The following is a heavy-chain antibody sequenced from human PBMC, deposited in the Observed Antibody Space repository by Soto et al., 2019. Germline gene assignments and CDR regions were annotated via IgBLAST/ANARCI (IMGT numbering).Heavy chain of an antibody. J-gene: IGHJ6*02. Sequence: QVQLVQSGDEVRKPGSSVKVSCKASGYIFVNYGIAWVRQAPGQGLEWMGWISPYSGNTHYVSKVQGRLTMTTDTPTSTQYMNLTSLTTAYTAVNYLAMVDNDVTPTPQEVWGQGTTVTVSS. CDR2: ISPYSGNT. CDR1: GYIFVNYG. V-gene: IGHV1-18*01. CDR3: AMVDNDVTPTPQEV. D-gene: IGHD5-12*01.